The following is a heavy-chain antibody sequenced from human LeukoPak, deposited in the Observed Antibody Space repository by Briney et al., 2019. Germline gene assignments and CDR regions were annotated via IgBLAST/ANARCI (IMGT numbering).Heavy chain of an antibody. V-gene: IGHV3-23*01. J-gene: IGHJ4*02. CDR3: VKDPGSGWYVLY. D-gene: IGHD6-19*01. Sequence: PGGSLRLSCATSGFTFSTYAMGWVRQAPGMGLEWVSAINGSGDTTYYADSVKGRFTISRDNSRDTLFLQMNSLRVEDTAVYYCVKDPGSGWYVLYWGQGTLVTVSS. CDR2: INGSGDTT. CDR1: GFTFSTYA.